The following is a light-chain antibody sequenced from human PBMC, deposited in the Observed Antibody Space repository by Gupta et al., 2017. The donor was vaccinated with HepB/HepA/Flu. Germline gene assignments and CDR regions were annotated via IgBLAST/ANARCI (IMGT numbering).Light chain of an antibody. CDR3: LQYNGYPPT. Sequence: DIHITQAPSSLSASGGDRVTITCLASQGIRDDLRWYHQKPGRAPKRLIYTASTLPTGVPSRFSGSGSATEFTLTISSLQPEDSATYFCLQYNGYPPTFGPGTRLEI. J-gene: IGKJ5*01. CDR1: QGIRDD. CDR2: TAS. V-gene: IGKV1-17*01.